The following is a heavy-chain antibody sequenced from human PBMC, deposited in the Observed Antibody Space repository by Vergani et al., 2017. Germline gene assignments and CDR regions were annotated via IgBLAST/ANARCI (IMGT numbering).Heavy chain of an antibody. J-gene: IGHJ4*02. Sequence: EVQLVESGGGLVQPGGSLRLSCAASGSTFSSYAMNWVRQAPGKGLEWVANIKEDGSEKYYVDSVKGRFTVSRDNAKDSLYLQMNSLRAEDTAIYYCAGVLWEYCKSSDCFRRGYYLDYWGQGTLVTVST. CDR3: AGVLWEYCKSSDCFRRGYYLDY. V-gene: IGHV3-7*01. CDR1: GSTFSSYA. D-gene: IGHD2/OR15-2a*01. CDR2: IKEDGSEK.